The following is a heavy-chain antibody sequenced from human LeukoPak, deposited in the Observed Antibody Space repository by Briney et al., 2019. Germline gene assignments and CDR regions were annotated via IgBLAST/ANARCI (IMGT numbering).Heavy chain of an antibody. J-gene: IGHJ4*02. CDR1: GYTFTGYY. V-gene: IGHV1-2*02. Sequence: ASVKVSCKASGYTFTGYYMHWVRQAPGQGLEWMGWINPNSGGTNYAQKFQGRVTITRDTSISTAYMELSRLRSDDTAVYYCARKRWFGELSSDYWGQGTLVTVSS. CDR3: ARKRWFGELSSDY. D-gene: IGHD3-10*01. CDR2: INPNSGGT.